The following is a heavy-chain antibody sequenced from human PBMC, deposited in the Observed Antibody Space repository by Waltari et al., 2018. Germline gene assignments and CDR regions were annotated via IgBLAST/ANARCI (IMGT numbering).Heavy chain of an antibody. CDR2: ISSSSSYI. J-gene: IGHJ4*02. CDR1: GFTFSSYS. V-gene: IGHV3-21*01. CDR3: ARDPLPGYFDY. Sequence: EVQLVESGGGLVKPGGSLRLSCAASGFTFSSYSLNWVRQAPGKGREWVSSISSSSSYIYYADSVKGRFTISRDNAKNSLYLQMNSLRAEDTAVYYCARDPLPGYFDYWGQGTLVTVSS.